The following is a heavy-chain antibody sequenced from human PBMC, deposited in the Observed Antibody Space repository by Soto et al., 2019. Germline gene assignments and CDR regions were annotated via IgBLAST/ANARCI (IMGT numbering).Heavy chain of an antibody. Sequence: GESLTISCVSSGYSFPSFWIGWVRQMPGKGLEWVGIIFPGDSDTRYSPSFQGQVTISADKSISTAYLQWSSLKASDTAMYYCARRGAGYNYDYWGQGTLVTVSS. CDR1: GYSFPSFW. J-gene: IGHJ4*02. CDR3: ARRGAGYNYDY. D-gene: IGHD5-12*01. CDR2: IFPGDSDT. V-gene: IGHV5-51*01.